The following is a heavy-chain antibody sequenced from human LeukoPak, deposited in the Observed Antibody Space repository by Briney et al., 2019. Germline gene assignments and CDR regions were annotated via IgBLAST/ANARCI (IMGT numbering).Heavy chain of an antibody. D-gene: IGHD3-10*01. V-gene: IGHV4-59*01. CDR1: GGSISSYY. CDR3: ARVMGVRFDY. CDR2: IYYSGST. Sequence: SETLSLTCTVSGGSISSYYWSWIRQPPGKGLEWIGYIYYSGSTNYNPSLKSRVTISVDTSKNQFSLKLSSVTAADTAVYYCARVMGVRFDYWGQGTLVTVSS. J-gene: IGHJ4*02.